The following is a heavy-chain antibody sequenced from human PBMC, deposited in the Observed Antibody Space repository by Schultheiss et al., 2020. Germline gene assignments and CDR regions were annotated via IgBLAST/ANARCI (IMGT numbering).Heavy chain of an antibody. CDR3: ARALKFGELLPYYYGMDV. Sequence: SQTLSLTCAISGDSVSSNSAAWNWIRQSPSRGLEWLGRTYYRSKWYNDYAVSVKSRITINPDTSKNQFSLQLNSVTPEDTAVYYCARALKFGELLPYYYGMDVWGQGTTVTVSS. CDR2: TYYRSKWYN. D-gene: IGHD3-10*01. J-gene: IGHJ6*02. CDR1: GDSVSSNSAA. V-gene: IGHV6-1*01.